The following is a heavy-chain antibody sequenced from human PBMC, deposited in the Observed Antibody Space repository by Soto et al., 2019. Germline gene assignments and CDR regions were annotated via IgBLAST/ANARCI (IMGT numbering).Heavy chain of an antibody. D-gene: IGHD6-13*01. Sequence: QVQLQESGPGLVKPSQTLSLTYTVSGGSISSGDYYWSWIRQPPGKGLEWIGYIYYSGSTYYNPSLKSRVTISVDTSKNQFSLKLSSVTAADTAVYYCARGTVSSSWYQTSALDIWGQGTMVTVSS. J-gene: IGHJ3*02. CDR1: GGSISSGDYY. V-gene: IGHV4-30-4*01. CDR2: IYYSGST. CDR3: ARGTVSSSWYQTSALDI.